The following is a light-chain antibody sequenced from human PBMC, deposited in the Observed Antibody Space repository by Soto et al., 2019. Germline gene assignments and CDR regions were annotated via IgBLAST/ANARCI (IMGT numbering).Light chain of an antibody. CDR2: AAS. Sequence: DIQMTQSPSSLSASVGERVSITCRASQGITRDLAWYQQKPGKAPKRLIYAASSLQSGVPSRFSGSGSRTEFTLTISSLQPEDFATYYCLQHNSYPYTFGQGTRLEIK. CDR1: QGITRD. CDR3: LQHNSYPYT. V-gene: IGKV1-17*01. J-gene: IGKJ2*01.